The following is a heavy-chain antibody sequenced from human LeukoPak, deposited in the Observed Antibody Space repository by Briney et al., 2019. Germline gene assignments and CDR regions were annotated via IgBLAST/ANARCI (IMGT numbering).Heavy chain of an antibody. D-gene: IGHD5-12*01. CDR3: ASPRGYSGYDYYY. Sequence: ASVKVSCKASGYTFTNYGVTWVRQAPGQGLEWMGWISTYNGNTNYAQRLQGRVTMTTDTSTSTAYMELRSLRSDDTAVYYCASPRGYSGYDYYYWGQGTLVTVSS. CDR1: GYTFTNYG. J-gene: IGHJ4*02. CDR2: ISTYNGNT. V-gene: IGHV1-18*01.